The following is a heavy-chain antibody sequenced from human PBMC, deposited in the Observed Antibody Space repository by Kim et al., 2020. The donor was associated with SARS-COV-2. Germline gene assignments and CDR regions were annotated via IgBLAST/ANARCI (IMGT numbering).Heavy chain of an antibody. CDR1: GYTFTSYY. CDR2: INPSGVST. CDR3: ARRFRVANGYYYYGMDV. D-gene: IGHD3-3*01. V-gene: IGHV1-46*01. Sequence: ASVKVSCKASGYTFTSYYMHWVRQAPGQGLEWMGIINPSGVSTSYAQKFHGRVTMTRDTSTSTVYMELSSLRSEDTAVYYCARRFRVANGYYYYGMDVWGQGTTVTVSS. J-gene: IGHJ6*02.